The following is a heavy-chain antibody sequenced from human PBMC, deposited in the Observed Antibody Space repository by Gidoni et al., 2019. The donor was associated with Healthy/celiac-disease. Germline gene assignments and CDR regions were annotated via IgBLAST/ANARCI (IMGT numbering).Heavy chain of an antibody. J-gene: IGHJ6*02. Sequence: EVQLVESGGGLVKPGGSLRLSCAASGFTFSNAWMSWVRQAPGKGLEWVGRIKSKTDGGTTDYAAPVKGRFTISRDDSKNTLYLQMNSLKTEDTAVYYCTSSYYDFWSGYYTLQYYYGMDVWGQGTTVTVSS. CDR1: GFTFSNAW. D-gene: IGHD3-3*01. V-gene: IGHV3-15*01. CDR2: IKSKTDGGTT. CDR3: TSSYYDFWSGYYTLQYYYGMDV.